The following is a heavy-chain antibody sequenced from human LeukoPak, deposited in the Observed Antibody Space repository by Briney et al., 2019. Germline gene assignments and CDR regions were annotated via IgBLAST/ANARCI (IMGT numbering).Heavy chain of an antibody. Sequence: SETLSLTCIVSGGSISSSSYYWGWIRQPPGKGLEWIGSIYSSIYSSGSTYFNPSLKSRVTISVDTSKNQFSLKLSSVTAADTAVYYCARSLSSGWFPFDYWGQGTLVTVSS. J-gene: IGHJ4*02. CDR3: ARSLSSGWFPFDY. V-gene: IGHV4-39*07. CDR1: GGSISSSSYY. D-gene: IGHD6-19*01. CDR2: IYSSIYSSGST.